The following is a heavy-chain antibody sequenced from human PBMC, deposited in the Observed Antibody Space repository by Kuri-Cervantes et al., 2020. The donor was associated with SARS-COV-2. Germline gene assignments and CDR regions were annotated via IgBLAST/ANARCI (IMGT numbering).Heavy chain of an antibody. Sequence: GGSLRLSCAASGFTFSSYWMHWVRQAPGKGLVWVSRINSDGSSTSYADSVKGRFTISRDNAKNTLYLQMNSLKTEDTAVYYCTRDLRDYSSGYSNWGQGTLVTVSS. J-gene: IGHJ4*02. CDR1: GFTFSSYW. CDR3: TRDLRDYSSGYSN. V-gene: IGHV3-74*01. D-gene: IGHD3-22*01. CDR2: INSDGSST.